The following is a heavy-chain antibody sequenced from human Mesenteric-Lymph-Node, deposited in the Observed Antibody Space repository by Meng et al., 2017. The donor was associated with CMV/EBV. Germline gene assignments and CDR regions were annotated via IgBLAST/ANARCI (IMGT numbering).Heavy chain of an antibody. CDR3: KDRENY. CDR2: ISSSSSYI. D-gene: IGHD5-24*01. CDR1: GFTFSRYA. Sequence: GESLKISCAASGFTFSRYAMSWVRQAPGKGLEWVSSISSSSSYIYYADSVKGRFTISRDNAKNSLYLQMNSLRAEDTAVYYCKDRENYWGQGTLVTVSS. J-gene: IGHJ4*02. V-gene: IGHV3-21*01.